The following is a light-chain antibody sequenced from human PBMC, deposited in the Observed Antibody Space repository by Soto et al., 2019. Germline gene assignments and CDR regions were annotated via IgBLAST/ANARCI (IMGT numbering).Light chain of an antibody. Sequence: DIQMTQSPSTLSGSVGDRVTITCRASQTISSWLAWYQQKPGKAPKLLIYKASTLKSGVPSRFSGSGSGKEFTLTISSLQPDDFATYYFQHYNSYSEALGQGTKV. V-gene: IGKV1-5*03. CDR1: QTISSW. CDR2: KAS. CDR3: QHYNSYSEA. J-gene: IGKJ1*01.